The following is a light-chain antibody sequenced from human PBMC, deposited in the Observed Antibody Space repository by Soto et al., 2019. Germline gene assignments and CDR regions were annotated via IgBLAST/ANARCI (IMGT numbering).Light chain of an antibody. V-gene: IGKV3-20*01. CDR1: QSVSSSY. J-gene: IGKJ3*01. Sequence: EIVLTQSPGTLSLSPGERATLSCRASQSVSSSYLAWYQQKPGQAPRVLIYDASSRATGIPDRFSGSGSGTEFTLTISRLEPEDLAVYYCQQYASSVTFGPGTKVDLK. CDR3: QQYASSVT. CDR2: DAS.